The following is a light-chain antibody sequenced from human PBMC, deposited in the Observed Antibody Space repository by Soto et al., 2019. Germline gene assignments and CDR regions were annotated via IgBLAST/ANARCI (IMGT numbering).Light chain of an antibody. V-gene: IGKV3-15*01. CDR2: GAS. J-gene: IGKJ4*01. Sequence: EIFLTQSPAPLSVSPGERATLSCRASQSVSGNLAWYQQKPGQAPRLLIYGASTRATAFPARFSGSGSGTEFTLTISSLQSEDFAVYYCQHYNDWPLTFGGGTKVEIK. CDR3: QHYNDWPLT. CDR1: QSVSGN.